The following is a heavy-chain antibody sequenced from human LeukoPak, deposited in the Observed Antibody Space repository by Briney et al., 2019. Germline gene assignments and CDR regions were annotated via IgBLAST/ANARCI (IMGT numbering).Heavy chain of an antibody. V-gene: IGHV1-2*02. CDR3: ARDPGGYANWFDP. Sequence: ASVKVSCKASGYTFTGYYMHWVRQAPGQGLEWMGWINPNSGGTNYAQKFQGRVTMTRDTSISTAYMELSRLRSDDTAVYYCARDPGGYANWFDPWGQGTLVTVSS. CDR2: INPNSGGT. D-gene: IGHD5-12*01. CDR1: GYTFTGYY. J-gene: IGHJ5*02.